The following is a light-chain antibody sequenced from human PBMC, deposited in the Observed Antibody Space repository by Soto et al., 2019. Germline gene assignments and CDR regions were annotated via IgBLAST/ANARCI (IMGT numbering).Light chain of an antibody. J-gene: IGKJ2*01. CDR3: QHYGRSPLLYT. Sequence: EIVLTQSPGTLSLFPGERATLFCRTSQSVDSNFIAWYQQKPGQAPRLLVYGSSARAAGVPDRFLGSGSGTDFTLTITRLEPEDFAVYFCQHYGRSPLLYTFGQGTKLGVK. CDR2: GSS. V-gene: IGKV3-20*01. CDR1: QSVDSNF.